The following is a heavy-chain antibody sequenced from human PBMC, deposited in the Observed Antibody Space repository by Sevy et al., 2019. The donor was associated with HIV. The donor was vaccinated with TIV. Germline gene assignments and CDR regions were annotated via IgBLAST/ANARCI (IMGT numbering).Heavy chain of an antibody. J-gene: IGHJ4*02. CDR2: IYYSGST. CDR1: GGSISSSSYY. Sequence: SETLSLTYTVSGGSISSSSYYWGWIRQPPGKGLEWIGRIYYSGSTYYNPSLKSRVIISVDTSKNQFSLKLSSVTAADTAVYYCARRRRVVVVVAATTPFDYWGQGTLVTVSS. V-gene: IGHV4-39*01. CDR3: ARRRRVVVVVAATTPFDY. D-gene: IGHD2-15*01.